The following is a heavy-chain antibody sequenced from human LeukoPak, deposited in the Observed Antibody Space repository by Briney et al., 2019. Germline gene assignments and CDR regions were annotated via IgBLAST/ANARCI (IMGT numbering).Heavy chain of an antibody. CDR2: INPNSGGT. J-gene: IGHJ4*02. V-gene: IGHV1-2*02. Sequence: ASVKVSCKASGYTFTCYYMHWVRQAPGQGLEWMGWINPNSGGTNYAQKFQGRVTMTRDTSISTASMELKGLTSDDTAVYFCARTHSNYFDYWGQGTLVTVSS. CDR3: ARTHSNYFDY. CDR1: GYTFTCYY.